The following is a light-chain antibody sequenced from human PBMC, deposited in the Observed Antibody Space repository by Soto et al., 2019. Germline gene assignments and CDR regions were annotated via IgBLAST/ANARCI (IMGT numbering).Light chain of an antibody. Sequence: DIQMTQSPSTLSASVGERVTVTCRASQNVGTWLAWYQQKPGKAPNLLIYKASNLERGVPSRFSGSGSDTEFTLTISSLQPEDFATYYCQQLNNYPLTFGGGTKVDIK. CDR1: QNVGTW. J-gene: IGKJ4*01. CDR3: QQLNNYPLT. V-gene: IGKV1-5*03. CDR2: KAS.